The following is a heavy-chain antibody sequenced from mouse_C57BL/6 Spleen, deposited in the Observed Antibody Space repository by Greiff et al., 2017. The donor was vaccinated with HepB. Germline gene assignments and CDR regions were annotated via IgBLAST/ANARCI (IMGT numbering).Heavy chain of an antibody. D-gene: IGHD1-1*01. J-gene: IGHJ4*01. V-gene: IGHV5-9*01. CDR1: GFTFSSYT. CDR2: ISGGGGNT. Sequence: EVKLMESGGGLVKPGGSLKLSCAASGFTFSSYTMSWVRQTPEKRLEWVATISGGGGNTYYPDSVKGRFTISRDNAKNTLYLQMSSLRSEDTALYYCARQESLYYYGSSYGAMDYWGQGTSVTVSS. CDR3: ARQESLYYYGSSYGAMDY.